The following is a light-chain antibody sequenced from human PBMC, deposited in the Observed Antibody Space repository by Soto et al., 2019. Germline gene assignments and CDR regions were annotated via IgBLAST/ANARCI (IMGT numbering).Light chain of an antibody. J-gene: IGLJ1*01. CDR1: SSDVGGYNY. V-gene: IGLV2-14*01. CDR3: SSYTSDSNPYV. Sequence: QSVLTQPASVSGSPGQSITISCTGTSSDVGGYNYVSWYQLHPGKAPKIIISEVSNRPSGVSLRFSGSKSGNTASLTISGLQAEDEADYFCSSYTSDSNPYVFGTGTKVTVL. CDR2: EVS.